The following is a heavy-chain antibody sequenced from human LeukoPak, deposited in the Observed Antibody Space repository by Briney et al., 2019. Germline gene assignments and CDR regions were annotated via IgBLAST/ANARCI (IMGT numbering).Heavy chain of an antibody. D-gene: IGHD3-3*01. CDR1: GGSISSYY. CDR2: IYTSGST. V-gene: IGHV4-4*07. J-gene: IGHJ6*03. Sequence: SETLSLTCTVSGGSISSYYWSWIRQPAGKGLEWIGRIYTSGSTNYNPSLKSRVTMSVDMSKNQFSLKLSSVTAADTAVYYCARDSGTETAYYDFWSGYFPYYYYYYMDVWGKGTTVTVSS. CDR3: ARDSGTETAYYDFWSGYFPYYYYYYMDV.